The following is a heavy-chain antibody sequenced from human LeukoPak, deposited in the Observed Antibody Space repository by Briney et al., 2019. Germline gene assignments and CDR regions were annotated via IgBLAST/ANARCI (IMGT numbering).Heavy chain of an antibody. CDR3: ARDNSVRDEAWWFNP. CDR1: GYTFNSYG. J-gene: IGHJ5*02. CDR2: ISAYNGNT. Sequence: AASVKVSCKASGYTFNSYGISRVRQAPGQGLEWMGWISAYNGNTNYEQKFQGRVTLTRDMSTSTDYLELSSLRSEDTAVYYCARDNSVRDEAWWFNPWGQGTLVTVSS. D-gene: IGHD5-24*01. V-gene: IGHV1-18*01.